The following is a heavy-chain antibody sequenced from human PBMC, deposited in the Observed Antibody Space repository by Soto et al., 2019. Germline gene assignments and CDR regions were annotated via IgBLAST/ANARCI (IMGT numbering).Heavy chain of an antibody. CDR2: IDPTDSYA. V-gene: IGHV5-10-1*01. D-gene: IGHD2-2*01. CDR1: GYSFTSYL. Sequence: GESLKISCRVSGYSFTSYLISWVRQMPVKGLEWMGRIDPTDSYANYSPSFQGHVTFSVDRSINTAYLQWSSLKAPDTAVYSCASLHSTHGANGQLGYSGQET. CDR3: ASLHSTHGANGQLGY. J-gene: IGHJ4*02.